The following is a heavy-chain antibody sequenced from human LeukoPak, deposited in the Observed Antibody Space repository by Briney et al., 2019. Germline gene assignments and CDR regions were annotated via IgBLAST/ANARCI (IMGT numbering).Heavy chain of an antibody. J-gene: IGHJ4*02. CDR2: IYYSGST. CDR1: GGSISSSSYY. CDR3: ARLYYDSSGYYQICYFDY. V-gene: IGHV4-39*01. D-gene: IGHD3-22*01. Sequence: SETLSLTCTVSGGSISSSSYYWGWIRQPPGTGLEWIGSIYYSGSTYYNPSLKSRVTISVGTSKNQFSLNLSSVTAADTAVYYCARLYYDSSGYYQICYFDYWGQGTLVTVSS.